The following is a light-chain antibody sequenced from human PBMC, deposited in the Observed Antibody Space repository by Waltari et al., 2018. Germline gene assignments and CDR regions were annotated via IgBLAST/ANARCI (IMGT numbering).Light chain of an antibody. V-gene: IGKV3-15*01. CDR2: GAS. J-gene: IGKJ3*01. CDR3: QQYNNRPFT. CDR1: QSVSSN. Sequence: EIVMTHSPATLSVSPGERATLSCRASQSVSSNLAWYQQKPGQPPRLLIYGASTRATGIPAGFSGSGSGTEFTLTISSLQSEDFAFYYCQQYNNRPFTFGPGTKVDIK.